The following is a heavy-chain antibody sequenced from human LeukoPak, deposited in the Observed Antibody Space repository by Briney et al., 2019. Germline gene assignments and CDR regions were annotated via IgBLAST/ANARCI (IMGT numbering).Heavy chain of an antibody. CDR2: IISIFGTA. V-gene: IGHV1-69*05. Sequence: VASVKVSCKASGGTFSSYAISWVRQAPGQGLEWMGRIISIFGTANYAQKFQGRVTITTDESTSTAYMELSSLRSEDTAVYYCARDLRLHSSGWYMGVDYWGQGTLVTVSS. J-gene: IGHJ4*02. D-gene: IGHD6-19*01. CDR3: ARDLRLHSSGWYMGVDY. CDR1: GGTFSSYA.